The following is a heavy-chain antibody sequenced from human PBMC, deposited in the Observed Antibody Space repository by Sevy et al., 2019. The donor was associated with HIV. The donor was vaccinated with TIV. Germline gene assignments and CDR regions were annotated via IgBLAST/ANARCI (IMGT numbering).Heavy chain of an antibody. CDR3: AKGGGGHYDPDEIGYYFYYYNMDV. Sequence: GGSLRLSCAVSGFSFDSYGMTWVRQAPGKGLEWVSGISGSGTRTYYADSVKGRFSISRDNSKNRLYLQMNSLRSDETAIYYCAKGGGGHYDPDEIGYYFYYYNMDVWGKGTTVTVSS. CDR2: ISGSGTRT. D-gene: IGHD3-22*01. CDR1: GFSFDSYG. J-gene: IGHJ6*03. V-gene: IGHV3-23*01.